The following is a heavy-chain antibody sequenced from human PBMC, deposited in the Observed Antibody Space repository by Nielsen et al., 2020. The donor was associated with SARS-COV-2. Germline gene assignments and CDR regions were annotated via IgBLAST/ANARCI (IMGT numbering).Heavy chain of an antibody. CDR3: VKDRIAVAGGSEYLYYFMDV. Sequence: GESLKISCSASGFTFSNYAMHWVRQAPGKRLEYVSAISSDGSGTYYADSVKGRFTISRDNSKDTLFLQMSSLRAEDTAVYYCVKDRIAVAGGSEYLYYFMDVWGKGATVTVSS. D-gene: IGHD6-19*01. V-gene: IGHV3-64D*08. CDR2: ISSDGSGT. CDR1: GFTFSNYA. J-gene: IGHJ6*03.